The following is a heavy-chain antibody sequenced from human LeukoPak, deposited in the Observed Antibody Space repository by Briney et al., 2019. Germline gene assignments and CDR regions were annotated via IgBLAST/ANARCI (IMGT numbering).Heavy chain of an antibody. CDR3: ARDVGGYNYGYSLDY. CDR2: IYTSGST. V-gene: IGHV4-4*07. Sequence: SETLSLTCTVSGGSISNYYWSWIRQPAGKGLEWIGRIYTSGSTSYNSSLKSRVTMSVDTSKYQFSLKLSSVTAADTAVYYCARDVGGYNYGYSLDYWGQGTLVSVSS. D-gene: IGHD5-18*01. J-gene: IGHJ4*02. CDR1: GGSISNYY.